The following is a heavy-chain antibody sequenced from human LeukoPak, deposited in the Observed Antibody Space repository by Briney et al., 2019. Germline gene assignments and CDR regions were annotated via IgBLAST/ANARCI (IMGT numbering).Heavy chain of an antibody. CDR3: ARTILRFTGAFDS. CDR2: IYYSWST. J-gene: IGHJ3*02. Sequence: SQTLSLTCTVSGGSISSGDDYWRWIRQPPGKGLEWFGYIYYSWSTCFNPSLKSRVTISVATSKNQFSLKLSSVTAADTAVYYCARTILRFTGAFDSWGQGTMVTVSS. CDR1: GGSISSGDDY. D-gene: IGHD1-26*01. V-gene: IGHV4-30-4*01.